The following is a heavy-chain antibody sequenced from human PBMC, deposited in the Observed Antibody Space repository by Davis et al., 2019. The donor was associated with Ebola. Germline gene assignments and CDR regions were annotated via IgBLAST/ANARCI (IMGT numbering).Heavy chain of an antibody. J-gene: IGHJ4*02. CDR1: GGSFSGYY. CDR2: INHSGST. Sequence: PGGSLRLSCAVYGGSFSGYYWSWIRQPPGKGLEWIGEINHSGSTNYNPSLKSRVTISVDTSKNQFSLKLSSVTAADTAVYYCARGLPSYDYWGQGTLVTVSS. CDR3: ARGLPSYDY. V-gene: IGHV4-34*01.